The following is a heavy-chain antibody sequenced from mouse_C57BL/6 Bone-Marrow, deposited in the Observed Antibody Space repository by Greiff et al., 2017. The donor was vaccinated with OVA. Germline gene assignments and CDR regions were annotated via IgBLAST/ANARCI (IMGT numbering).Heavy chain of an antibody. CDR2: LDPENGDT. V-gene: IGHV14-4*01. D-gene: IGHD1-1*01. CDR1: GFNIKDDY. CDR3: TLYYYGSSWGYYFDY. Sequence: VQLQQSGAELVRPGASVKLSCTASGFNIKDDYMHWVKQRPEQGLEWIGWLDPENGDTEYASKFQGKATITADTSSNTAYLQLSSLTSEDTAVYYCTLYYYGSSWGYYFDYWGQGTTLTVSS. J-gene: IGHJ2*01.